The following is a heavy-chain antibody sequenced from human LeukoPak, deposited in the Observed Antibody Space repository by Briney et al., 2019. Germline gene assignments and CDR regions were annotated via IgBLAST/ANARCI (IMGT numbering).Heavy chain of an antibody. Sequence: SETLSLTCTVSGGSISSHYWSRIRQPPGKGLEWIGYIYYSGSTNYNPPLKSRVTISVDTSKNQFSLKLSSVTAADTAVYYCARETHSSSWYYYYMDVWGKGTTVTVSS. CDR1: GGSISSHY. CDR3: ARETHSSSWYYYYMDV. CDR2: IYYSGST. J-gene: IGHJ6*03. D-gene: IGHD6-6*01. V-gene: IGHV4-59*11.